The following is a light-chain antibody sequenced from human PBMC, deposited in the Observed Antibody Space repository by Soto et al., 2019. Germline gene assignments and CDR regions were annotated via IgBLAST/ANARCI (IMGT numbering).Light chain of an antibody. CDR2: AAS. J-gene: IGKJ4*01. CDR1: QGIRSW. CDR3: QQAYSFHLP. Sequence: DIQMTQSPSSVSASVGVRVTFTCRTIQGIRSWLAWYQHNPGRAPKGLIYAASTLQRGVPSRFSGNGSGKDFTLTISSLQHEAFATYFCQQAYSFHLPFGGGTKVDIK. V-gene: IGKV1-12*01.